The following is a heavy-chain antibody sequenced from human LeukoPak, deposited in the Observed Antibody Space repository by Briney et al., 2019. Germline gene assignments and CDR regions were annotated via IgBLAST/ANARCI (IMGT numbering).Heavy chain of an antibody. CDR2: LSGSGGST. CDR1: GFSFSSYA. CDR3: ARDNYGMDV. J-gene: IGHJ6*02. V-gene: IGHV3-23*01. Sequence: PGGSLRLSCAASGFSFSSYALTWVRQAPGKGLEWVSGLSGSGGSTYYADSVKGRFTISRDNAKNSLYLQMNSLRAEDTAVYYCARDNYGMDVWGQGTTVTVSS.